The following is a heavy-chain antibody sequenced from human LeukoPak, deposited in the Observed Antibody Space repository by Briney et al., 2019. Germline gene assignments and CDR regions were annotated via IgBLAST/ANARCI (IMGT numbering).Heavy chain of an antibody. J-gene: IGHJ6*03. D-gene: IGHD6-13*01. Sequence: SETLSFTCTVSGGSISSHYWSWIRQPPGKGLEWIGYIYYSGSTNYNPSLKSRVTISVDTSKNQFSLKLSSVTAADTAVYYCARFLADSSSWYHYYYYYYMDVWGKGTTVTVSS. CDR1: GGSISSHY. CDR3: ARFLADSSSWYHYYYYYYMDV. CDR2: IYYSGST. V-gene: IGHV4-59*11.